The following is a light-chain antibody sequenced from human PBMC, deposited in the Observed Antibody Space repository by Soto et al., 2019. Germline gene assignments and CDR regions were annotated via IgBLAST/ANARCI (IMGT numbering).Light chain of an antibody. CDR3: QTWGPGTRV. V-gene: IGLV4-69*01. Sequence: QLVLTQSPSASASLGASVKLTCTLSSGHSNYAIAWHQQQPEKGPRYLMKLNSDGSHSKGDGVPDRFSGSSSGAERYLTISSLQSEDETDYYCQTWGPGTRVFGGGTKLTVL. J-gene: IGLJ3*02. CDR2: LNSDGSH. CDR1: SGHSNYA.